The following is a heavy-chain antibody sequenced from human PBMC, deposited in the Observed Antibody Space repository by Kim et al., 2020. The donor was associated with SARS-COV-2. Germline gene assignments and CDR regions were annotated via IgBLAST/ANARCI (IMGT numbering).Heavy chain of an antibody. D-gene: IGHD3-16*02. V-gene: IGHV1-8*01. CDR1: GYTFTSYD. Sequence: ASVKVSCKASGYTFTSYDINWVRQATGQGLEWMGWMNPNSGNTGYAQKFQGRVTMTRNTSISTAYMELSSLRSEDTAVYYCARGRRGGIYMITFGGVIAQEDYWGQGTLVTVSS. J-gene: IGHJ4*02. CDR2: MNPNSGNT. CDR3: ARGRRGGIYMITFGGVIAQEDY.